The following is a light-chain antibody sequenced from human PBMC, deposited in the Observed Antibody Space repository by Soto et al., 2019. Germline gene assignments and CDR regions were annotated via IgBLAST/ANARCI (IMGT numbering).Light chain of an antibody. CDR2: DVS. CDR1: SSDIGDYNY. Sequence: QSALTQPASVSGSPGQSITISCTGDSSDIGDYNYVSWYQQYPGKVPKLVIYDVSHRPSGVSNRFSGSKSGNTASLTISGLQAEDEADYYCSSSTTTTSLVVFGGGTKLTVL. CDR3: SSSTTTTSLVV. J-gene: IGLJ3*02. V-gene: IGLV2-14*01.